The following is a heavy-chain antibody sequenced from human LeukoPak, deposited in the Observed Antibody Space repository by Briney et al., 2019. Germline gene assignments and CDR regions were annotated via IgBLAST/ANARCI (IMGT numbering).Heavy chain of an antibody. V-gene: IGHV3-15*07. Sequence: GGSLRLSCAASGFTFSNAWMNWVRQAPGKGLEWVGRIKSKTDGGTTDYAAPVKGRFTISRDGSKNTLYLQMNSLKTEDTAVYYCLTCGGDCYQYYFDYWGQGTLVTVSS. CDR1: GFTFSNAW. CDR2: IKSKTDGGTT. CDR3: LTCGGDCYQYYFDY. D-gene: IGHD2-21*02. J-gene: IGHJ4*02.